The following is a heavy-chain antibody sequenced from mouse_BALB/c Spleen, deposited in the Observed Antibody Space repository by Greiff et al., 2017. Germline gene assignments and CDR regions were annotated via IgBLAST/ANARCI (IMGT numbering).Heavy chain of an antibody. CDR3: ARRGYRYDFDY. Sequence: VKLVESGGGLVKPGGSLKLSCAASGFAFSSYDMSWVRQTPEKRLEWVAYISSGGGSTYYPDTVKGRFTISRDNAKNTLYLQMSSLKSEDTAMYYCARRGYRYDFDYWGQGTTLTVSS. D-gene: IGHD2-14*01. J-gene: IGHJ2*01. CDR2: ISSGGGST. CDR1: GFAFSSYD. V-gene: IGHV5-12-1*01.